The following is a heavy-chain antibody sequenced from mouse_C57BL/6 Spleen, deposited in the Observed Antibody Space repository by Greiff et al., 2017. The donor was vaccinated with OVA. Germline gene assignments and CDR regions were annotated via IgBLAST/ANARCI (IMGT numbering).Heavy chain of an antibody. Sequence: EVQLQQSGPELVKPGASVKISCKASGYTFTDYYMNWVKQSHGKSLEWIGDINPNNGGTSYNQKFKGKATLTVDKSSSTAYMELRSLTSEDSAVYYCARDYYSWYFDVWGTGTTVTVSS. CDR1: GYTFTDYY. CDR3: ARDYYSWYFDV. CDR2: INPNNGGT. V-gene: IGHV1-26*01. D-gene: IGHD2-12*01. J-gene: IGHJ1*03.